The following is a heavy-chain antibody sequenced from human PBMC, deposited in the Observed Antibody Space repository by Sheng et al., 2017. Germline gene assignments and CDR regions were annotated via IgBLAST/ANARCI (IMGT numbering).Heavy chain of an antibody. D-gene: IGHD2-15*01. CDR2: INPNSGGA. CDR1: GYTFTGYY. CDR3: ARGYCSGGTCYSSNHDY. V-gene: IGHV1-2*02. J-gene: IGHJ4*02. Sequence: QVQLVQSGPEVKKPGASVKVSCKASGYTFTGYYMHWVRQAPGQGLEWMGWINPNSGGANYAQNFQGRVTMTRDTSLSTAYMELSSLTSDDTAVYYCARGYCSGGTCYSSNHDYWGQGTQVTVSS.